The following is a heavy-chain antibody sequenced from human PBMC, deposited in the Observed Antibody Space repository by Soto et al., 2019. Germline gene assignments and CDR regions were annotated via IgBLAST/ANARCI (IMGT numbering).Heavy chain of an antibody. Sequence: PGESLKISCKGSGYSFTSYWIGWVRQMPGKGLEWMGIIYPGDSDTRYSPSFQGQVTISADKSISTAYLQWSSLKASDTAMYYCARHVEYYDFWSGYFTPANYYYYMDVCGKGTTVTVSS. J-gene: IGHJ6*03. CDR1: GYSFTSYW. V-gene: IGHV5-51*01. CDR2: IYPGDSDT. D-gene: IGHD3-3*01. CDR3: ARHVEYYDFWSGYFTPANYYYYMDV.